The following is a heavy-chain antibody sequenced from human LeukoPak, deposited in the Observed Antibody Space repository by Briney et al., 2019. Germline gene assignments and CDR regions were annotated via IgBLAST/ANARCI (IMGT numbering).Heavy chain of an antibody. CDR3: ARGWLRSNY. D-gene: IGHD5-12*01. V-gene: IGHV1-69*05. Sequence: AASVKVCCKASGGTFSSYAISWVRQAPGQGLEWMGGIIPIFGTTNYAQKFQGRVTITTDESTSTVYMELRSLRSDDTAVYYCARGWLRSNYWGQGTLVTVSS. CDR1: GGTFSSYA. J-gene: IGHJ4*02. CDR2: IIPIFGTT.